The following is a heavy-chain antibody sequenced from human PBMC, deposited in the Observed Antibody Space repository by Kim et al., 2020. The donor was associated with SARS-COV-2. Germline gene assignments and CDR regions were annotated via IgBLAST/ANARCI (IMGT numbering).Heavy chain of an antibody. CDR3: ANLYTFGGVIVRFGAFDI. Sequence: GGSRRLSCAASGFTFSSYAMSWVRQAPGKGLEGVSAISGSGGSTYYADSVKGRFTISRDNSKNTLYLQMNSLRAENTAVYYCANLYTFGGVIVRFGAFDIWGQVTMVTVSS. D-gene: IGHD3-16*02. J-gene: IGHJ3*02. CDR1: GFTFSSYA. V-gene: IGHV3-23*01. CDR2: ISGSGGST.